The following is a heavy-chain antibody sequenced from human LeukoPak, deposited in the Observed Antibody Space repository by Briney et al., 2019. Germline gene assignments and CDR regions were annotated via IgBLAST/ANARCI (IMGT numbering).Heavy chain of an antibody. Sequence: GGSLRLSCXVSGFTFSSXXXXXVRQAPGKGXEXXAVISYDGKNEYCAXSVKGRFTISRDNSKNTLFLQVNSLRGEDTAVYYCARDRTRSAYKLDYWGQGTLVTVSS. J-gene: IGHJ4*02. V-gene: IGHV3-30*03. CDR1: GFTFSSXX. D-gene: IGHD5-12*01. CDR3: ARDRTRSAYKLDY. CDR2: ISYDGKNE.